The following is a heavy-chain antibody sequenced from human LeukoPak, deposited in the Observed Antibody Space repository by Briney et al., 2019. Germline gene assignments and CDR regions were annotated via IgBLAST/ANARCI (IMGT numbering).Heavy chain of an antibody. CDR2: ISGIGDTT. D-gene: IGHD1-26*01. V-gene: IGHV3-23*01. J-gene: IGHJ1*01. Sequence: GGSLRLSCAASGFIFSSYAMGWVRQAPGKGLEWVSAISGIGDTTHYADSVKGRFTISRDNSKNTLFLQMDSLRGEDTAVYYCAKRVVVGATSPYSDFQHWGQGTLVTVFS. CDR1: GFIFSSYA. CDR3: AKRVVVGATSPYSDFQH.